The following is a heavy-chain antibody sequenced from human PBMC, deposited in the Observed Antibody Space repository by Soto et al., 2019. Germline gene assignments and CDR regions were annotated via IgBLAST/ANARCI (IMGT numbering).Heavy chain of an antibody. J-gene: IGHJ5*02. CDR3: ARRRSTYYDCWGGYDGWFDP. Sequence: TLSLTCTVSGGSISSSSYYWGWIRQPPGKGLEWIGSIYYSGSTYYNPSLKSRVTISVDTSKNQFSLKLSSVTAADTAVYYCARRRSTYYDCWGGYDGWFDPWGQGTLVTVSS. V-gene: IGHV4-39*01. CDR2: IYYSGST. CDR1: GGSISSSSYY. D-gene: IGHD3-3*01.